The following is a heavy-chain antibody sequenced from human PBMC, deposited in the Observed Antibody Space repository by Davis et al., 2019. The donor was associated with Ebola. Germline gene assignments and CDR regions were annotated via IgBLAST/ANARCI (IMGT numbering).Heavy chain of an antibody. CDR3: ATDNWGPAL. Sequence: GESLKISCAASGFSFSSHWLSWVRQAPGMGLDWVASIKQDGSEKHYVDSVKGRFTISRDNAKNSLYLQMNSLRAEDTAVYYCATDNWGPALWGQGTLLTVSS. CDR2: IKQDGSEK. CDR1: GFSFSSHW. D-gene: IGHD7-27*01. V-gene: IGHV3-7*01. J-gene: IGHJ4*02.